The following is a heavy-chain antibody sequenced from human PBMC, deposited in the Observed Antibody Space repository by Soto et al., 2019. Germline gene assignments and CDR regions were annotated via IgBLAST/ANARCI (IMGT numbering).Heavy chain of an antibody. Sequence: QVQLAESGGGVVQPGRSLDLSCEAPGSPFIGYGMHWAGRAPGKGLEWGAVIPYDGSNKYYADSLKGRFTISRDNSKNTLYLQMNSLRAEDTAVYYCAKVGYSYGDAFDIWGQGTMVTVSS. J-gene: IGHJ3*02. CDR2: IPYDGSNK. V-gene: IGHV3-30*18. CDR3: AKVGYSYGDAFDI. CDR1: GSPFIGYG. D-gene: IGHD5-18*01.